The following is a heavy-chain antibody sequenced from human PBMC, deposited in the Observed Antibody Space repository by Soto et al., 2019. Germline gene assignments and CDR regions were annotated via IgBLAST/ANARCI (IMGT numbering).Heavy chain of an antibody. CDR2: IYYSGST. D-gene: IGHD2-15*01. CDR1: GGSISSYY. J-gene: IGHJ2*01. CDR3: ARVGMEVVAASPGDWYFDL. Sequence: PSETLSLTCTVSGGSISSYYWSWIRQPPGKGLEWIGYIYYSGSTNYNPSLKSRVTISVDTSKNQFSLKLSSVTAADTAVYYCARVGMEVVAASPGDWYFDLWGRGTLVTVS. V-gene: IGHV4-59*01.